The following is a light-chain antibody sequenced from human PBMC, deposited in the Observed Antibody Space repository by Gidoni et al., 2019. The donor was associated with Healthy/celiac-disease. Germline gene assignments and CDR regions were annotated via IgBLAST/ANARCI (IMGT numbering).Light chain of an antibody. Sequence: DIQMTQSPSSLSASVGDRVTITCQASQDISNYLNWYQQKPGKAPKLLIYDASSLETGVPSRFSGSGSGTYFSFTISSLQPEDIATYYCQQYDSLPLTFGGGTKVEIE. V-gene: IGKV1-33*01. CDR3: QQYDSLPLT. J-gene: IGKJ4*01. CDR2: DAS. CDR1: QDISNY.